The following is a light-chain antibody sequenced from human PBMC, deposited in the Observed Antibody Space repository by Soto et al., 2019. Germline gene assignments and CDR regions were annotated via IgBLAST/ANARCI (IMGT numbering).Light chain of an antibody. Sequence: DIQMTQSPSSLSASVGDRVTITCQASQGISNYLAWYQQKPGKVPKLLIYAASTLQSGVPSRFSGSGSGTDFTLTISSLQPEDVATYYCQKYNSAPWGFGQGTKVEIK. CDR1: QGISNY. CDR3: QKYNSAPWG. J-gene: IGKJ1*01. V-gene: IGKV1-27*01. CDR2: AAS.